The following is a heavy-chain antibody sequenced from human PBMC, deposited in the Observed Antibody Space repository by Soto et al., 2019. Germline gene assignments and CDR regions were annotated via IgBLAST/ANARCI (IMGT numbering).Heavy chain of an antibody. CDR2: IYYSGST. Sequence: QVQLQESGPGLVKPSQTLSLTCTVSGGSISSGDYYWSWIRQPPGKGLEWIGYIYYSGSTYYNPSLKSRVTISVDTSKNQFSLKLSSVTAADTAVYYCASDRGYSYGLYYFDYWGQGTLVTVSS. J-gene: IGHJ4*02. CDR1: GGSISSGDYY. CDR3: ASDRGYSYGLYYFDY. D-gene: IGHD5-18*01. V-gene: IGHV4-30-4*01.